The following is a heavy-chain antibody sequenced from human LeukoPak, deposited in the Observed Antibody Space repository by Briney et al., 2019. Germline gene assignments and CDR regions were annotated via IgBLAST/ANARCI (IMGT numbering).Heavy chain of an antibody. CDR3: ATDTFGPNDC. Sequence: GGSLRLSCAASGFTFSRYWMHWVRQAPGKGLVWVSNIKTDGSTTNYADSVKGRFTISRDNAKNTLYLQMNGLRAEDTAVYYRATDTFGPNDCWGQGTLVTVSS. CDR1: GFTFSRYW. D-gene: IGHD3-16*01. V-gene: IGHV3-74*01. J-gene: IGHJ4*02. CDR2: IKTDGSTT.